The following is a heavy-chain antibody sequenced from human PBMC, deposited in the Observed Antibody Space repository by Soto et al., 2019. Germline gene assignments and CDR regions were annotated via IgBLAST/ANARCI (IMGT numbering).Heavy chain of an antibody. D-gene: IGHD5-18*01. Sequence: QVQLVQSGAELKKPGSSVKVSCKASGGTFSSYASSWVRQYPGQGLEWMGWIIPIFGTANYEQKLQGRVTITADESTSTAYMELSSLGSKDTAVSYCARGPQARIQLWLYSYLDYRGRGTLVTVSS. V-gene: IGHV1-69*01. CDR2: IIPIFGTA. CDR3: ARGPQARIQLWLYSYLDY. J-gene: IGHJ4*02. CDR1: GGTFSSYA.